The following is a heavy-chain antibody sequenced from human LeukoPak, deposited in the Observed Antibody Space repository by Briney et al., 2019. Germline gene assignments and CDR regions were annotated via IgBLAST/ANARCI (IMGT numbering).Heavy chain of an antibody. Sequence: PSETLSLTCTVSGGSISSSSYYWSWIRQPPGKGLEWIGYIYYSGSTNYNPSLKSRVTISVDTSKNQFSLKLSSVTAADTAVYYRARSKDILTGYCFDYWGQGTLVTVSS. CDR3: ARSKDILTGYCFDY. CDR2: IYYSGST. D-gene: IGHD3-9*01. J-gene: IGHJ4*02. CDR1: GGSISSSSYY. V-gene: IGHV4-61*01.